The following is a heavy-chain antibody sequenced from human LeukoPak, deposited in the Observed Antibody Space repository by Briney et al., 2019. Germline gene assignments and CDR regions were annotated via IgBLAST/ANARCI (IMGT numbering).Heavy chain of an antibody. CDR3: ARDKDGYNMEYYFDY. D-gene: IGHD5-24*01. CDR1: GFTFSSYG. V-gene: IGHV3-33*01. Sequence: GGSLRLSCAASGFTFSSYGMHWVRQAPGKGLEWVAVIGYDGSNKNYADSVKGRFTISRDNSKNTLYLQMNSPRAEDTAVYYCARDKDGYNMEYYFDYWGQGTLVTVSS. J-gene: IGHJ4*02. CDR2: IGYDGSNK.